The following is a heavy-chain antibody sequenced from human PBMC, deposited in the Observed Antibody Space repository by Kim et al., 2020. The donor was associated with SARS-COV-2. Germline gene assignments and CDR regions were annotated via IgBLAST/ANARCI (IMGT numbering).Heavy chain of an antibody. CDR2: IDGSDTTT. CDR3: MKGGWGWIGDR. Sequence: GGSLRLSCTTSGFTFTGYAMSWVRQAPGKGLEWVASIDGSDTTTYYVDSVKGRFTISRDNSKNTLYLQMNSLRAEDTAIYYCMKGGWGWIGDRGGR. D-gene: IGHD3-10*01. V-gene: IGHV3-23*01. J-gene: IGHJ2*01. CDR1: GFTFTGYA.